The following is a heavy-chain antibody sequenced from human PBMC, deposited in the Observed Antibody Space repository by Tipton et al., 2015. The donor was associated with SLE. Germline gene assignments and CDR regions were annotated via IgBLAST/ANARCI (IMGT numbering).Heavy chain of an antibody. CDR1: GFTFDDYA. J-gene: IGHJ4*02. CDR3: AKDILWGRGGGVDY. D-gene: IGHD3-16*01. CDR2: ISWNSGSI. V-gene: IGHV3-9*01. Sequence: SLRLSCAASGFTFDDYAMHWVRQAPGKGLGWVSGISWNSGSIGYADSVKGRFTISRDNAKNSLYLQMNSLRAEDTALYYCAKDILWGRGGGVDYWGQGTLVTVSS.